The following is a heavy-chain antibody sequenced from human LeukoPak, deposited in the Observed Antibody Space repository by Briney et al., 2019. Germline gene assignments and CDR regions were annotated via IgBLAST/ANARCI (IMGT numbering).Heavy chain of an antibody. V-gene: IGHV7-4-1*02. J-gene: IGHJ4*02. CDR1: GYTFTTYA. CDR2: INTNTGNP. D-gene: IGHD2-2*01. CDR3: ARQYQLLFGRGFHFDY. Sequence: ASVKVSCKASGYTFTTYAMNWVRQAPGQGLEWMGWINTNTGNPTYAQGFTGRFVFSLDTSVSTAYLQISSLKAEDTAVYYCARQYQLLFGRGFHFDYWGQGTLVTVSS.